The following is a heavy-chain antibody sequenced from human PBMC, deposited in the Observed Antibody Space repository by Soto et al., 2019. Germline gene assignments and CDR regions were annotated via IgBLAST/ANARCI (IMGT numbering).Heavy chain of an antibody. Sequence: QVQLVQSGAEVKKPGTSVKVSCTASGYTFSSHGISWVRQAPGQGLQWIGWVSGDNGNTNYAQSLQGRVTMTTDTSTSTGHMGLRRTRSGDTALYYCARDLAYCRSGTGQREWCAPWGQGTVVIVSP. CDR1: GYTFSSHG. V-gene: IGHV1-18*01. CDR2: VSGDNGNT. D-gene: IGHD2-2*01. CDR3: ARDLAYCRSGTGQREWCAP. J-gene: IGHJ5*02.